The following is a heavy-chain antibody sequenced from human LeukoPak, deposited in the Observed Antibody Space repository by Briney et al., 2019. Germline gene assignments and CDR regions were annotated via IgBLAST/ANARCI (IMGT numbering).Heavy chain of an antibody. V-gene: IGHV3-74*01. J-gene: IGHJ3*02. CDR2: INSDGSST. CDR3: VKGDRGDSGYAIRGAFDI. CDR1: GFTFSSYW. D-gene: IGHD5-12*01. Sequence: GGSLRLSCAASGFTFSSYWMHWVRQAPGKGLVWVSRINSDGSSTSYADSVKGRFTISRDNSKNTLYLQMSSLRAEDTAVYYCVKGDRGDSGYAIRGAFDIWGQGTMVTVSS.